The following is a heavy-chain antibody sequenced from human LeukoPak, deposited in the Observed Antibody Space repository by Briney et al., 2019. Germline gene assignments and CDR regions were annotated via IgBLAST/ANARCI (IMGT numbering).Heavy chain of an antibody. CDR2: ISWSSDII. D-gene: IGHD6-13*01. Sequence: GGSLRLSCAASGFTFDDYAMHWVRQAPGKGLEWISGISWSSDIIDYANSVKGRFTISRDNAKNSLYLQMNSLRAEDTALYYRAKDRAGYSSTWGNWFDPWGQGTLATVSP. CDR1: GFTFDDYA. J-gene: IGHJ5*02. CDR3: AKDRAGYSSTWGNWFDP. V-gene: IGHV3-9*01.